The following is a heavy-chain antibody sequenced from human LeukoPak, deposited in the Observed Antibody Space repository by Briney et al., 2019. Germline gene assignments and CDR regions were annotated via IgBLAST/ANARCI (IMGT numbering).Heavy chain of an antibody. Sequence: GGSLRLSCAASGFTVSSNYMSWVRQAPGKGLEWVSVIYSGDSTYYADSVKGRFTISRDNSKNTLYLQMNSLRAEDTAVYYCARGQSSTSCCHFDYWGQGTLVTVSS. CDR1: GFTVSSNY. CDR3: ARGQSSTSCCHFDY. J-gene: IGHJ4*02. CDR2: IYSGDST. V-gene: IGHV3-66*02. D-gene: IGHD2-2*01.